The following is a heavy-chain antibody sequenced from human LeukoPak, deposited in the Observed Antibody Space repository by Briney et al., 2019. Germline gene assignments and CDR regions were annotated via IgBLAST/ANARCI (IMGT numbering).Heavy chain of an antibody. Sequence: PSETLSLTCAVYGGSFSGYYWSWIRQPPGKGLDWIGEINHSGSTNYNPSLKSRVTISVDTSKNQFSLKLSSVTAADTAVYYCARGRDHYYGSGSYYNFGWFDPWGQGTLVTVSS. V-gene: IGHV4-34*01. D-gene: IGHD3-10*01. CDR1: GGSFSGYY. J-gene: IGHJ5*02. CDR2: INHSGST. CDR3: ARGRDHYYGSGSYYNFGWFDP.